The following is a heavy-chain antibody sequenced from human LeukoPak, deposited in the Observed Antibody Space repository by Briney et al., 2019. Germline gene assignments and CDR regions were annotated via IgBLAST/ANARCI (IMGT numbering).Heavy chain of an antibody. J-gene: IGHJ3*02. CDR3: ASGYYDSYDAFDI. Sequence: GGSLRLPCAASGFTFSDYYMSWIRQAPGKGLEWVSYISSSGSTIYYADSVKGRFTISRDNAKNSLYLQMNSLRAEDTAVYYCASGYYDSYDAFDIWGQGTMVTVSS. CDR1: GFTFSDYY. V-gene: IGHV3-11*01. D-gene: IGHD3-22*01. CDR2: ISSSGSTI.